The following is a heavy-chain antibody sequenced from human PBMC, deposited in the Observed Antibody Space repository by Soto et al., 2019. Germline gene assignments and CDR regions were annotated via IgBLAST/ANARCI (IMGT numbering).Heavy chain of an antibody. D-gene: IGHD5-12*01. CDR2: IKQDGSEK. V-gene: IGHV3-7*01. J-gene: IGHJ6*03. CDR1: GFTFSSYW. Sequence: EVQLVESGGGLVQPGGSLRLSCAASGFTFSSYWMSWVRQAPGKGLEWVANIKQDGSEKYYVDSVKGRFTISRDNAKNSLYLQMNSLRAEDTAEYYCARVSVATMYYYYYYMDVWGKGTTVTVSS. CDR3: ARVSVATMYYYYYYMDV.